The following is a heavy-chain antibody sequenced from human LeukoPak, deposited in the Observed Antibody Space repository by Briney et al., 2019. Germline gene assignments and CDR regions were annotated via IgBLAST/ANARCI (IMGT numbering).Heavy chain of an antibody. J-gene: IGHJ4*02. CDR1: GFTFDSYE. V-gene: IGHV3-64D*06. CDR3: VNQISGWVY. CDR2: ISRNGRST. D-gene: IGHD6-19*01. Sequence: GGSLRLSCSASGFTFDSYEMHWVRQAPGKGLEYVSGISRNGRSTRNGDSVKGRFTISRDNSKNMLFLQMTSLRAEDPAVYYCVNQISGWVYWGQGTLVTVSS.